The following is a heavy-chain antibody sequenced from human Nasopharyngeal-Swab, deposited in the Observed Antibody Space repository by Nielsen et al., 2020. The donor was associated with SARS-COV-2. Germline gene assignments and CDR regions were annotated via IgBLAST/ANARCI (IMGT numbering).Heavy chain of an antibody. J-gene: IGHJ4*02. Sequence: SETLSLTCTVSGGSISGSKYYWGWIRQPPGKGLEWIGGLFYGGSTYYNPTLESRVTISVDTSKNQFSLKLTSVTAADTAVYYCATPQSSGWRHDFEYWGQGTLVTVSS. D-gene: IGHD6-19*01. CDR1: GGSISGSKYY. V-gene: IGHV4-39*07. CDR3: ATPQSSGWRHDFEY. CDR2: LFYGGST.